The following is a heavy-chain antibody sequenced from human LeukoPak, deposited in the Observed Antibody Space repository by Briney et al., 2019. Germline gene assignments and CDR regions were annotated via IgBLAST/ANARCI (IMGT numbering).Heavy chain of an antibody. Sequence: PGGSLRLSCAASGFTFSNYWVNWVRQAPGKGLEWVANIKPDGSAKNYVDSVNGRFTISRDNAKNSLYLQMSSLRVEDTAVYYCVSGATVGYYWGQGTLVTVSS. CDR3: VSGATVGYY. J-gene: IGHJ4*02. CDR2: IKPDGSAK. D-gene: IGHD4/OR15-4a*01. V-gene: IGHV3-7*01. CDR1: GFTFSNYW.